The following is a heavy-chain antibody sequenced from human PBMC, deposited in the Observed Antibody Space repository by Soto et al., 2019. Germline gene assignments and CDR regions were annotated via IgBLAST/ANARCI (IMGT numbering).Heavy chain of an antibody. J-gene: IGHJ4*02. D-gene: IGHD3-10*01. CDR1: GFTFSSYA. Sequence: PGGSLRLSCAASGFTFSSYAMSWVRQAPGKGLEWVSAISGSGGSTYYADSVKGRFTISRDNSKNTLYLQMNSLRAEDTAVYYCAKGLAPTLWFGESYSFDYWGQGTLVTVSS. V-gene: IGHV3-23*01. CDR2: ISGSGGST. CDR3: AKGLAPTLWFGESYSFDY.